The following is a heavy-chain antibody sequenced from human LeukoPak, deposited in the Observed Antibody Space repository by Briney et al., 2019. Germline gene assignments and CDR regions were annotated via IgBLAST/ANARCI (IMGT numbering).Heavy chain of an antibody. CDR1: GYCFSKYW. CDR2: VAPGDSYT. V-gene: IGHV5-10-1*01. Sequence: GESLKISCQGLGYCFSKYWIAWVRQTPEKGLEWMGRVAPGDSYTNYNPSLQGHVTISAAKSINTAYLQWSTVKASDSAIYYCARQPLDYYGLDVWGQGTTVIVSS. J-gene: IGHJ6*02. CDR3: ARQPLDYYGLDV.